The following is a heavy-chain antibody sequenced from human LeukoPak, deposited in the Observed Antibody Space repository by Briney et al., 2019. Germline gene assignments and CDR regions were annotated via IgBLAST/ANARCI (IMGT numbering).Heavy chain of an antibody. Sequence: GGSLRLSCAASAFTFSSYGMSWVRQTPGKGLESLAYISGSGSDIYYADSVKGRFTISRDNAKNSLYLQLNSLRPEDTALYYCSTEPRSLLYWGHGTLVTVSS. CDR2: ISGSGSDI. CDR1: AFTFSSYG. D-gene: IGHD1-14*01. CDR3: STEPRSLLY. V-gene: IGHV3-21*05. J-gene: IGHJ4*01.